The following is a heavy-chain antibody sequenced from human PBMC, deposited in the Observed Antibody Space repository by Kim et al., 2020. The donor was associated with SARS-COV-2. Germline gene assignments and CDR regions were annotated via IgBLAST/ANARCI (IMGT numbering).Heavy chain of an antibody. D-gene: IGHD3-22*01. CDR3: AKEYPRITMIVVVKYP. J-gene: IGHJ5*02. CDR2: ISGSGGST. V-gene: IGHV3-23*01. CDR1: GFTFSSYA. Sequence: GGSLRLSCAASGFTFSSYAMSWVRQAPGKGLEWVSAISGSGGSTYYADSVKGRFTISRDNSKNTLYLQMNSLRAEDTAVYYCAKEYPRITMIVVVKYPWGQGTLVTVSS.